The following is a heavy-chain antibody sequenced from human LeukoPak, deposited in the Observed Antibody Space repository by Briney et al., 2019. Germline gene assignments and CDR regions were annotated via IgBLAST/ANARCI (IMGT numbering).Heavy chain of an antibody. Sequence: GGSLRPSCAASGFTFSSYSMNWVRQAPGKGLEWVSSISSSSSYIYYADSVKGRFTISRDNAKNSLYLQMNSLRAEDTAVYYCARDEVGATTEFDYWGQGTLVTVFS. D-gene: IGHD1-26*01. CDR3: ARDEVGATTEFDY. CDR2: ISSSSSYI. V-gene: IGHV3-21*01. J-gene: IGHJ4*02. CDR1: GFTFSSYS.